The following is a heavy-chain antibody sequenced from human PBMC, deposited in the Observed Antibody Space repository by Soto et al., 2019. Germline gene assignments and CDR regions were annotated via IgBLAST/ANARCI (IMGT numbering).Heavy chain of an antibody. CDR1: GYTFTSYG. Sequence: QVQLVQSGAEVKKPGASVKVSCKASGYTFTSYGISWVRQAPGQGLEWMGWISAYNGNTNYAQKLQGTVTMTTDTATSTAYMERSTWTADDPAVYYCATSPYYSDSGPPESWFDPWGEQTLVTVSS. J-gene: IGHJ5*02. CDR3: ATSPYYSDSGPPESWFDP. CDR2: ISAYNGNT. D-gene: IGHD3-10*01. V-gene: IGHV1-18*01.